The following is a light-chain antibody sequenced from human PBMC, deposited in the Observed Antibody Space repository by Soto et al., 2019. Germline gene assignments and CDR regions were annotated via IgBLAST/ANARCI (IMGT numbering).Light chain of an antibody. CDR2: GAS. CDR1: QNINIY. Sequence: IQLTQSPSSLSESVGDRVTVTCRASQNINIYLNWYQQKPGKAPTLLIYGASSLQSGVPSRFSGGGSRTDFTLTISSLQAEDFATYYCQQSYRSPYTLGQGTRLEI. J-gene: IGKJ2*01. CDR3: QQSYRSPYT. V-gene: IGKV1-39*01.